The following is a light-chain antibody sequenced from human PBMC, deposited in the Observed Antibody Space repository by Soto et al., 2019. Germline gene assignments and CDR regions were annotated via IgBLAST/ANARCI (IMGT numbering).Light chain of an antibody. CDR3: QYRSSWPPYT. V-gene: IGKV3-11*01. CDR1: QSIYMT. Sequence: EVVLTQSPATLSVSPGERATLSCRASQSIYMTVAWYQQKPGLAPRLLIYGASSRATGVPARFSGSGSGTDFTLTISSLEPEDSAVYYCQYRSSWPPYTFGQGTNLEIK. J-gene: IGKJ2*01. CDR2: GAS.